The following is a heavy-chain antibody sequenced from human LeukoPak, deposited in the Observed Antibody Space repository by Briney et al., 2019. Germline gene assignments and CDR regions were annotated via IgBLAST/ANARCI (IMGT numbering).Heavy chain of an antibody. Sequence: GGSLRLSCAASGFTFSSYAMHWVRQAPGKGLEYVSAISSNGGSTYYANSVKGRFTISRDNSKNTLYLQMGSLRAEDMAVYYCAREGATLRPFDYWGREPWSPSPQ. CDR2: ISSNGGST. J-gene: IGHJ4*02. D-gene: IGHD1-26*01. V-gene: IGHV3-64*01. CDR3: AREGATLRPFDY. CDR1: GFTFSSYA.